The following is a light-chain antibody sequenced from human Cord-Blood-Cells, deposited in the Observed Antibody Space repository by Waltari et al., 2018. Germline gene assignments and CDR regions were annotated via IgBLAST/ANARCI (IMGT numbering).Light chain of an antibody. V-gene: IGLV3-19*01. CDR2: GKN. J-gene: IGLJ2*01. Sequence: SSQLTHDPAVAVALVQTVRITCHGDSLRSYYAAWYQQKPGQAPVLVIYGKNNRPSGIPDRFSGSSSGNTASLTITGAQAEDEADYYCNSRDSSGNHVVFGGGTKLTVL. CDR3: NSRDSSGNHVV. CDR1: SLRSYY.